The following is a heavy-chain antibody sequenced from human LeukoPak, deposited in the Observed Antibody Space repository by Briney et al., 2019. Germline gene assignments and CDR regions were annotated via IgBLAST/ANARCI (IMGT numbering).Heavy chain of an antibody. V-gene: IGHV4-30-4*01. D-gene: IGHD3-16*01. J-gene: IGHJ5*02. CDR2: ISYTGRI. CDR3: ARRFGPAPHTDWFDA. Sequence: PSQTLSLTCTVSGGSISSGDYYWSWIRQPPGKGLEWIAYISYTGRIDYNPSLKSRVTMSVDTSKNQFSLKVNSVTAADTAVYYCARRFGPAPHTDWFDAWGQGALVTVSS. CDR1: GGSISSGDYY.